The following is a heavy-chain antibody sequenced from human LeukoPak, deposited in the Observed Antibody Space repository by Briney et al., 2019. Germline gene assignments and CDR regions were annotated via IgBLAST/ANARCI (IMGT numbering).Heavy chain of an antibody. CDR2: IYYSGST. CDR1: GGSISSGGYY. V-gene: IGHV4-31*03. J-gene: IGHJ4*02. CDR3: AKGAGWRSEKNCLDY. Sequence: SQTLSLTCTVSGGSISSGGYYWSWIRQHPGKGLEWIGYIYYSGSTYYNPSLKSRVTISVDTSKNQLSLKLSTVTAADTAVYYCAKGAGWRSEKNCLDYWGQGTPVTVSS. D-gene: IGHD1-1*01.